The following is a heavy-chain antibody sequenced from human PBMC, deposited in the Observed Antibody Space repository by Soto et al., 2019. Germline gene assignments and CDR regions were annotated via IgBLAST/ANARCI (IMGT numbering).Heavy chain of an antibody. CDR1: GGSISRGGYY. V-gene: IGHV4-31*03. CDR2: IYYSGST. CDR3: ARTKLYCSGGSCYSSIYYCDY. D-gene: IGHD2-15*01. J-gene: IGHJ4*02. Sequence: SETLSLTCTVSGGSISRGGYYWSWIRQHPGKGLEWIGYIYYSGSTYYNPSLKSRVTISVDTSKNQFSLKLSSVTAADTAVYYCARTKLYCSGGSCYSSIYYCDYWGQGTLVTVS.